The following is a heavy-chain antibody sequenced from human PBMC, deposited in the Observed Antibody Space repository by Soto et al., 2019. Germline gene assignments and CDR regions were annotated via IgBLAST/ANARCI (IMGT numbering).Heavy chain of an antibody. CDR1: GGSISSGGYY. D-gene: IGHD2-15*01. Sequence: QVQLQESGPGLVKPSQTLSLTCTVSGGSISSGGYYWSWIRQHPGKGLEWIGYFYYSGSTYYNPCLKSRVTISGDTPKNQFSLKLSSVTAADTAVYYCGRGGYCSGGRCYLGPVGYWGQGTLVTVSS. CDR2: FYYSGST. V-gene: IGHV4-31*03. CDR3: GRGGYCSGGRCYLGPVGY. J-gene: IGHJ4*02.